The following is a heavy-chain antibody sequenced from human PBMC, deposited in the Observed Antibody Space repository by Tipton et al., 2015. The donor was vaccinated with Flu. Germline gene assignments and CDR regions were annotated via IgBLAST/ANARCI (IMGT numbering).Heavy chain of an antibody. CDR2: VFYTGSS. Sequence: LRLSCSVSGDSINSAGYYWSWIRRHPKRGLEWMGYVFYTGSSYYNPSLESRVTISMDASKNQFSLKLTAITAADTAVNYCAGDTAGHGIGTAWFDPWGPGTPVTVSS. CDR3: AGDTAGHGIGTAWFDP. CDR1: GDSINSAGYY. V-gene: IGHV4-31*02. J-gene: IGHJ5*02. D-gene: IGHD1-1*01.